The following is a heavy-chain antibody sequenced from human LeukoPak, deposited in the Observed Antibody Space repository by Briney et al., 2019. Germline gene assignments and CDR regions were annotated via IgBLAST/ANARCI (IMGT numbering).Heavy chain of an antibody. J-gene: IGHJ3*02. Sequence: PGGSLRLSCAASGFTFDDYAMHWVRQAPGKGLEWVSGISWNSGSIGYADSVKGRFTISRDNSKNTLYLQMNSLRAEDTAVYYCARDRINSVVVVAATPYDAFDIWGQGTMVTASS. CDR1: GFTFDDYA. CDR3: ARDRINSVVVVAATPYDAFDI. CDR2: ISWNSGSI. D-gene: IGHD2-15*01. V-gene: IGHV3-9*01.